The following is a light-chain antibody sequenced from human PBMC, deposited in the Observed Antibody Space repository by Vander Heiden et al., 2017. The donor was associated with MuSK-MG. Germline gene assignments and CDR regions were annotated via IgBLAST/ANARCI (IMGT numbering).Light chain of an antibody. CDR1: QSVSSH. J-gene: IGKJ4*01. CDR3: QQRSNWPLT. V-gene: IGKV3-11*01. Sequence: IVLTQSPATLSLSPGERATLSCRASQSVSSHLAWYQQKPGQAPRLLIYDASNRATGVPARFSGSASGTDFTLTISSLEPEDFAVYHCQQRSNWPLTLGGGTKVEIK. CDR2: DAS.